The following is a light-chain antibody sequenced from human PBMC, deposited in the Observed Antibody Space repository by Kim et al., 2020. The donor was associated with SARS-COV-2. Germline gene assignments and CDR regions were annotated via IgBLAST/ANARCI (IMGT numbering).Light chain of an antibody. Sequence: SYELTQPPSVSVSPGQTARITCSGDVMAKKYARWFQQKPGQAPVLVIYKDSERPSGIPERFSGSSSGNTVTLTISRAQVEDEADYYCYSSAGNNGVFGTGTKLTVL. CDR3: YSSAGNNGV. CDR2: KDS. J-gene: IGLJ1*01. V-gene: IGLV3-27*01. CDR1: VMAKKY.